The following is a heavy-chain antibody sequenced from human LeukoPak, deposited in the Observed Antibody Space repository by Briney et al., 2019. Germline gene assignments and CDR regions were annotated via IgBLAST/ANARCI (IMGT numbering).Heavy chain of an antibody. J-gene: IGHJ6*03. V-gene: IGHV3-48*01. D-gene: IGHD3-16*01. Sequence: GGSLRLSCAASGFTFSSYSMNWVRQDPGKGLEWVSYISSSSSTIYYADSVKGRFTISRDNAKNSLYLQMNSLRAEDTAVYYCARGGGAHYYYYYYMDVWGKGTTVTVSS. CDR1: GFTFSSYS. CDR2: ISSSSSTI. CDR3: ARGGGAHYYYYYYMDV.